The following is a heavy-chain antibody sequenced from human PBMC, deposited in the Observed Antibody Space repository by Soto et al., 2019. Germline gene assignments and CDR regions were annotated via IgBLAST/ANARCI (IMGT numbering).Heavy chain of an antibody. D-gene: IGHD3-22*01. Sequence: ASVKVSCKASGGAFSSYAISWVRQAPGQGLEWMGGIIPIFGTANYAQKFQGRVTITADESTSTAYMELSSLRSEDTAVYYCARDQFSYDSSGYYFDYWGQGTLVTV. CDR1: GGAFSSYA. J-gene: IGHJ4*02. CDR3: ARDQFSYDSSGYYFDY. V-gene: IGHV1-69*13. CDR2: IIPIFGTA.